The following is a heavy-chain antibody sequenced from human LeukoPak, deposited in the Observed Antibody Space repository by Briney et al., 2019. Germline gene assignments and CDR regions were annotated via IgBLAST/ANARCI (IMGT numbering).Heavy chain of an antibody. CDR1: GFTFSSYW. V-gene: IGHV3-74*01. CDR3: ARAGGSGSYYIFWFDP. CDR2: INSDGSSP. J-gene: IGHJ5*02. D-gene: IGHD3-10*01. Sequence: PGGPLRLSCAAPGFTFSSYWMHWVRQTPGKGLVWVSRINSDGSSPSYADSVKGRFTISSDNAKKTLYLQMNSLRAEDTAVYYCARAGGSGSYYIFWFDPWGQGTLVTVSS.